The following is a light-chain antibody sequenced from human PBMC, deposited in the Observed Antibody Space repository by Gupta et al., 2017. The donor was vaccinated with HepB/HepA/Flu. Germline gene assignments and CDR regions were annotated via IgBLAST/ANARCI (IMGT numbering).Light chain of an antibody. CDR3: SSFTNTGALVL. CDR1: SRDVGVYDF. J-gene: IGLJ2*01. Sequence: HSALTQPASVSGPPGQSLTISRTGNSRDVGVYDFVSWYQQYPGKAPKLLIYDVTNRPSGFSYRFSDSKSGNTASLTISGLQAEDEADYYCSSFTNTGALVLFGGGTKLSVL. V-gene: IGLV2-14*03. CDR2: DVT.